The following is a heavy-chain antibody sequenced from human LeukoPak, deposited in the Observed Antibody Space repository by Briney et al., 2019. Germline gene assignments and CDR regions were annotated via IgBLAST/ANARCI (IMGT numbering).Heavy chain of an antibody. Sequence: GGSLRLSCAASGFTFDDYAMHWVRQVPGKGLEWVSLISGNGGNTYYADSVKGRFTISRDNSKNSLYLQMNSLRTEDTALYYCAKDISNWNSRHFDYWGQGTPVTVSS. V-gene: IGHV3-43*02. J-gene: IGHJ4*02. D-gene: IGHD1-7*01. CDR1: GFTFDDYA. CDR2: ISGNGGNT. CDR3: AKDISNWNSRHFDY.